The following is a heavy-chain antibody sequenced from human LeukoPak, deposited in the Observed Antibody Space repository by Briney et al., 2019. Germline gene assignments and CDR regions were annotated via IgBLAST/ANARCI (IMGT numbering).Heavy chain of an antibody. CDR3: AAGYASSYYFDS. J-gene: IGHJ4*02. Sequence: PSETLSLTCTVSGGSIRSYYWSWIRQPPGKGLEWIGDVYFSGSTNYNPSLKNRVTISADTSKNQFFLILSSVTAADTAVYYCAAGYASSYYFDSWGQGTLVTVSS. D-gene: IGHD2-2*01. V-gene: IGHV4-59*01. CDR2: VYFSGST. CDR1: GGSIRSYY.